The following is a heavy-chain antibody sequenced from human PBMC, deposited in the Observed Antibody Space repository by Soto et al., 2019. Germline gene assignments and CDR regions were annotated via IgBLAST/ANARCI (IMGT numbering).Heavy chain of an antibody. D-gene: IGHD5-18*01. V-gene: IGHV1-69*13. CDR1: GGTFSSYA. Sequence: ASVKVSCKASGGTFSSYAISWVRQAPGQGLEWMGGIIPIFGTANYAQKFQGRVTITADESTSTAYMELSSLRSEDTAVYYCARASPDTAMVRGAHNWYFDLWGRGTLVTVSS. J-gene: IGHJ2*01. CDR3: ARASPDTAMVRGAHNWYFDL. CDR2: IIPIFGTA.